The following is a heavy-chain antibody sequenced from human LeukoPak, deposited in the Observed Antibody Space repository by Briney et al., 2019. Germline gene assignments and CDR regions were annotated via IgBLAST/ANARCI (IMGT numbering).Heavy chain of an antibody. D-gene: IGHD1-26*01. V-gene: IGHV3-23*01. CDR2: ISGSGGST. Sequence: GGSLRLSCAASGFTFSSYAMSWVRQAPGKGLEWVSAISGSGGSTYYADSVKGRFTISRDNSKNTLYLQMNSLRAEDTAVYYCAKSGSYFSRSGGGIDYWGQGTLVTVSS. J-gene: IGHJ4*02. CDR1: GFTFSSYA. CDR3: AKSGSYFSRSGGGIDY.